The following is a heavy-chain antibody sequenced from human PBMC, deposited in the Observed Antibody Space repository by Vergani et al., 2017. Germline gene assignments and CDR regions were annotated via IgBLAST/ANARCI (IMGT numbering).Heavy chain of an antibody. CDR1: GDSLTSDFFY. CDR2: VHSSGST. V-gene: IGHV4-61*02. J-gene: IGHJ3*02. D-gene: IGHD3-22*01. Sequence: QVQLQESGPGPVKPSQTLSLTCSVSGDSLTSDFFYLTWIRQPAGTRLEWIGRVHSSGSTHYNPSLEGRVSVSMDTAKNEFSLGLQSVTAADTAVYFCARHSISGYHDAFDIWGQGTMVTVSS. CDR3: ARHSISGYHDAFDI.